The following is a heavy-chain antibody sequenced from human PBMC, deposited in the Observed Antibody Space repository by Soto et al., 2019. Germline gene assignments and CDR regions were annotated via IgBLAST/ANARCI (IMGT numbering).Heavy chain of an antibody. J-gene: IGHJ5*02. CDR3: ARGLREQLVRWFDP. CDR2: INHSGST. D-gene: IGHD6-6*01. Sequence: LSLTCAVYGGSFSGYYWSWIRQPPGKGLEWIGEINHSGSTNYNPSLKSRVTISVDTSKNQFSLKLSSVTAADTAVYYCARGLREQLVRWFDPWGQGTL. CDR1: GGSFSGYY. V-gene: IGHV4-34*01.